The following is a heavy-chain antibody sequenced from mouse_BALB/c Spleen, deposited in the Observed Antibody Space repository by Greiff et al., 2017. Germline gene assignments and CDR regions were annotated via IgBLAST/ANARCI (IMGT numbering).Heavy chain of an antibody. V-gene: IGHV1S22*01. CDR3: TRSDITDPAY. D-gene: IGHD1-1*01. J-gene: IGHJ3*01. Sequence: LQQPGSELVRPGASVKLSCKASGYTFTSYWMHWVKQRPGQGLEWIGNIYPGSGSTNYDEKFKSKATLTVDTSSSTAYMQLSSLTSEDSAVYYRTRSDITDPAYWGQGTLVTVSA. CDR2: IYPGSGST. CDR1: GYTFTSYW.